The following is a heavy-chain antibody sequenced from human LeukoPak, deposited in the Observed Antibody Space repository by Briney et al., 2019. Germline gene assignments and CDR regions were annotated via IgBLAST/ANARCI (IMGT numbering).Heavy chain of an antibody. V-gene: IGHV4-4*07. CDR1: SDSFSSNY. J-gene: IGHJ4*02. CDR3: ARVRSPAAAKGGYIDY. D-gene: IGHD6-13*01. Sequence: SETLSLTCTVSSDSFSSNYWSWIRQPAGKGLEWIGRIYTTGNTKYSPSFQSRVTMSVDTSKKQFSLHLSSVTAADTAVYYCARVRSPAAAKGGYIDYWGQGTLVTVSS. CDR2: IYTTGNT.